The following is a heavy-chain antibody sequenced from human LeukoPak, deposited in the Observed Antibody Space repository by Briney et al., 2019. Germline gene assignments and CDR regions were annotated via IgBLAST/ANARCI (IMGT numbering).Heavy chain of an antibody. Sequence: SVKVSCKASGGTFSSYAISWVRQAPGQGLEWMGGIIPIFGTANYAQKFQGRVTITADKSTSTAYMELSSLRSEDTAVYYCARQGYSGHSQGAADYWGQGTLVTVSS. V-gene: IGHV1-69*06. CDR3: ARQGYSGHSQGAADY. CDR2: IIPIFGTA. D-gene: IGHD4-23*01. J-gene: IGHJ4*02. CDR1: GGTFSSYA.